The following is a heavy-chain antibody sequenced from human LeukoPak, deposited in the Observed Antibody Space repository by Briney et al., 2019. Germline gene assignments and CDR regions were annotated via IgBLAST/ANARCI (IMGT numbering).Heavy chain of an antibody. CDR3: ARDRQWLAAFDY. CDR2: ISSSSSYI. Sequence: PGGSLRLSCAASGFTFSSYSMNWVRQAPGKGLEWVSSISSSSSYIYYADSVKGRFTISRDNAKNSLYLQMNSLGAEDTAVYYCARDRQWLAAFDYWGQGTLVTVSS. CDR1: GFTFSSYS. D-gene: IGHD6-19*01. J-gene: IGHJ4*02. V-gene: IGHV3-21*01.